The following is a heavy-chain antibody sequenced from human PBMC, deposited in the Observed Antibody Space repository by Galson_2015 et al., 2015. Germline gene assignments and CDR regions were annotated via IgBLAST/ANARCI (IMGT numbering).Heavy chain of an antibody. Sequence: SLRLSCAASGFTFSSYAMSWVRQAPGKGLEWVSAISGSGGSTYYADSVKGRFTISRDNSKNTLYLQMNSLRAEDTAVYYCAKYSIPVTYDAGDDAFDIWGQGTMVTVSS. D-gene: IGHD4-17*01. J-gene: IGHJ3*02. CDR2: ISGSGGST. CDR3: AKYSIPVTYDAGDDAFDI. V-gene: IGHV3-23*01. CDR1: GFTFSSYA.